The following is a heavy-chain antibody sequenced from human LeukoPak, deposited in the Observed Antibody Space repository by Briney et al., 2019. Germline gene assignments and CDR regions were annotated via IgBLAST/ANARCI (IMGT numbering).Heavy chain of an antibody. CDR2: ICPGDSDT. CDR1: GYSFTSYW. CDR3: ATSYRDGYNLAAHDAFDI. Sequence: GESLKISCKGSGYSFTSYWIGWVRQMPGKGLEWMGIICPGDSDTRYSPSFQGQVTISADKSISTAYLQWSSLKASDTAMYYCATSYRDGYNLAAHDAFDIWGQGTMVTVSS. J-gene: IGHJ3*02. D-gene: IGHD5-24*01. V-gene: IGHV5-51*01.